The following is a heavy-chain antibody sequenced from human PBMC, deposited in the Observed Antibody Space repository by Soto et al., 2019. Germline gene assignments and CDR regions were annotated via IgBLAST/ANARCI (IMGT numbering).Heavy chain of an antibody. D-gene: IGHD2-15*01. CDR1: GGSISSSSYY. V-gene: IGHV4-39*01. J-gene: IGHJ4*02. Sequence: SETLSLTCTVSGGSISSSSYYWGWIRQPPGKGLEWIGSIYYSGSTYYNTSLKSRVTISVDTSKNQISLKQSSVTAADTEVYNCVRQDPAVVADLSYFDYWGQGTLVTVSA. CDR3: VRQDPAVVADLSYFDY. CDR2: IYYSGST.